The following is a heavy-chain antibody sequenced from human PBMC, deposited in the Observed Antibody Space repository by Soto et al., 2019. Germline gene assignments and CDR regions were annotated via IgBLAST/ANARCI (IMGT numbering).Heavy chain of an antibody. CDR2: VYYTGST. V-gene: IGHV4-30-4*01. CDR3: VRTAREGAVAPHWFDR. Sequence: SETLSLTCTVSGASIRSTDYYWSWIRQAPGKGLEWIGYVYYTGSTYYNPSLMSRLTISVDTSKNQFSLKLTSVTAAETAVYYCVRTAREGAVAPHWFDRWGQGTLVTVSS. CDR1: GASIRSTDYY. D-gene: IGHD2-21*02. J-gene: IGHJ5*02.